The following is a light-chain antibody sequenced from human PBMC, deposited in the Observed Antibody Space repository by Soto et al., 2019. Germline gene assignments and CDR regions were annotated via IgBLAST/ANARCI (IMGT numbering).Light chain of an antibody. CDR2: EVS. CDR3: SSYTSNSSYV. CDR1: SSDVGGYNY. V-gene: IGLV2-14*01. Sequence: QSALTQPASVSGSPGQSITISCTGTSSDVGGYNYVSWYQQHPGTAPKLMIYEVSNRPPGVSNRFSGSKSGNTASLRISGLQAEDEADYHWSSYTSNSSYVFGTVTKLTVL. J-gene: IGLJ1*01.